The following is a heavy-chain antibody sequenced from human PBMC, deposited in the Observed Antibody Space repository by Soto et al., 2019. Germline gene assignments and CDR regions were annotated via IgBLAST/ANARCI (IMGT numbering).Heavy chain of an antibody. CDR2: IYYSGST. CDR1: GGSVSSGSYY. Sequence: NPSETLSLTCTVSGGSVSSGSYYWSWIRQPPGKGLEWIGYIYYSGSTNYNPSLKSRVTISVDTSKNQFSLKLSSVTAADTAVYYCARDLSWGYCSSTSCHSTHYFDYWGQGTLVTVSS. V-gene: IGHV4-61*01. D-gene: IGHD2-2*01. J-gene: IGHJ4*02. CDR3: ARDLSWGYCSSTSCHSTHYFDY.